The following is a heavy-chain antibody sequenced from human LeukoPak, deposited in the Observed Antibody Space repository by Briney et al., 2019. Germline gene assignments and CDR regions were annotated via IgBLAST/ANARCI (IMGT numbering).Heavy chain of an antibody. V-gene: IGHV3-7*04. D-gene: IGHD6-19*01. CDR1: GFTFSDAW. Sequence: GGSLRLSCAASGFTFSDAWMTWVRQAPGKGLEWVANIKQDESEKYYVDSVKGRFTISRDNAKNSLYLQMNSLRAEDTAVYYCARASASGWNPPPDYWGQGTLVTVSS. J-gene: IGHJ4*02. CDR2: IKQDESEK. CDR3: ARASASGWNPPPDY.